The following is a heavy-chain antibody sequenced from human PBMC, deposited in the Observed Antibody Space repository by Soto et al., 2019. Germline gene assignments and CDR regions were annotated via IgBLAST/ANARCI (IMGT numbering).Heavy chain of an antibody. V-gene: IGHV1-46*03. J-gene: IGHJ4*02. D-gene: IGHD4-17*01. CDR1: GYTFTSYY. CDR3: DRVPSTVTINYYVDY. CDR2: INPSGGST. Sequence: QVQLVQSGAEVKKPGASVKVSCKASGYTFTSYYMHWVRQAPGPGLAWMGIINPSGGSTSYAQKFQGRGTMTRDTSTSTVYMELSSLRSEDTAVYYCDRVPSTVTINYYVDYWGQGTLVTVSS.